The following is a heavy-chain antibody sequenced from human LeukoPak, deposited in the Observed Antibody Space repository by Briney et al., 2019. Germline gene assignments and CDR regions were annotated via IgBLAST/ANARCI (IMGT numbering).Heavy chain of an antibody. CDR3: ARFHSGPSGWYVLWYFDL. Sequence: SETLSLTCTVSGVSVSSYYWSWIRQPPGKGLEWIGYIYNSENTKYNSSLESRVTISVDTSKNQFFLKLSSVTAADTAVYYCARFHSGPSGWYVLWYFDLWGRGTLVTVSS. V-gene: IGHV4-4*09. D-gene: IGHD6-19*01. CDR1: GVSVSSYY. J-gene: IGHJ2*01. CDR2: IYNSENT.